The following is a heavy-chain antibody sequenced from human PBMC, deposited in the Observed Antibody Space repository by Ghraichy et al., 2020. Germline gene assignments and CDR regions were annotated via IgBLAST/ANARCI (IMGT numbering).Heavy chain of an antibody. V-gene: IGHV3-21*01. CDR3: ARYSSYYYGSGSYLGMDV. CDR1: GFTFSSYS. J-gene: IGHJ6*02. CDR2: ISSSSSYI. D-gene: IGHD3-10*01. Sequence: LSLTCAASGFTFSSYSMNWVRQAPGKGLEWVSSISSSSSYIYYADSVKGRFTISRDNAKNSLYLQMNSLRAEDTAVYYCARYSSYYYGSGSYLGMDVWGQGTTVTVSS.